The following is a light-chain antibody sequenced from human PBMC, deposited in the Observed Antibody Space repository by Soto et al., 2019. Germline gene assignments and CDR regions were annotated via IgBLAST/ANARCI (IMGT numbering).Light chain of an antibody. CDR1: KLGDKY. V-gene: IGLV3-1*01. CDR2: QDS. J-gene: IGLJ2*01. Sequence: SYELTQPPSVSVSPGQTASITCSGDKLGDKYACWYQQKPCQSPVLVIYQDSKRPSGIPERFSGSNSGNTATLTISGTQAMDEADYYCQAWDNSTGVVFGGWTKLTVL. CDR3: QAWDNSTGVV.